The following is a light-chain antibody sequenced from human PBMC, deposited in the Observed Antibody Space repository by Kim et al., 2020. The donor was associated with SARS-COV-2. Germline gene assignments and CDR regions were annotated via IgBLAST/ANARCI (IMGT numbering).Light chain of an antibody. V-gene: IGKV1-9*01. CDR2: AAS. CDR3: QQLNSYPMFT. J-gene: IGKJ2*01. Sequence: AAVVDRVTIACQARHGSSNYLAMYQQIPGKAPKLLIYAASTLQSEVPARFICSGSGTDFTLTISSLQPEDFATYYCQQLNSYPMFTFGQGTKLEI. CDR1: HGSSNY.